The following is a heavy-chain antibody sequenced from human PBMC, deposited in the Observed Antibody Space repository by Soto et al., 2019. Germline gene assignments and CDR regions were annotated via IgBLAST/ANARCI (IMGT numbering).Heavy chain of an antibody. D-gene: IGHD2-15*01. CDR3: VKSNRNCSGGSCFSPPNFDY. CDR2: ISSNGDSS. CDR1: GFTFSIYT. J-gene: IGHJ4*02. V-gene: IGHV3-64D*06. Sequence: GSLRLSCSASGFTFSIYTMHWVLQAPVKGLEYVSAISSNGDSSYYADSVKGRFTISRDNSKNTLYLQMSSLRAEDTAVYYCVKSNRNCSGGSCFSPPNFDYWGQGTLVTVS.